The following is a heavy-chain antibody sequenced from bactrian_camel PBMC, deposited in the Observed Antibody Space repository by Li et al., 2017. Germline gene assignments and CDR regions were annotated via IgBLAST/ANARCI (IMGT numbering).Heavy chain of an antibody. J-gene: IGHJ4*01. D-gene: IGHD2*01. CDR1: GRTYSNWV. CDR3: ATFNDGDQYTY. V-gene: IGHV3-2*01. CDR2: INSDGSNT. Sequence: QLVESGGGSVQAGGSLRLSCAGSGRTYSNWVMGWFRQAPGKGLEWVSSINSDGSNTYYADSEKGRFTISRNNAKNTLYLRMNSLKSEDTALYYCATFNDGDQYTYWGQGTQVTVS.